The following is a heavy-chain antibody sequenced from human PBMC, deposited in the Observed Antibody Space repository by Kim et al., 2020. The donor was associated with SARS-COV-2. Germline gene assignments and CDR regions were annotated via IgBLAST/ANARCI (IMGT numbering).Heavy chain of an antibody. D-gene: IGHD3-22*01. CDR3: ARAPAPLITMIVVVGFDY. Sequence: GGSLRLSCAASGFTFSSYSMNWVRQAPGKGLEGVSYISSSSSTIYYAASVKGRFPISRDNAKNSLYLQMNSLRAEDTAVYYCARAPAPLITMIVVVGFDYWGQGTLVTVSS. V-gene: IGHV3-48*04. J-gene: IGHJ4*02. CDR1: GFTFSSYS. CDR2: ISSSSSTI.